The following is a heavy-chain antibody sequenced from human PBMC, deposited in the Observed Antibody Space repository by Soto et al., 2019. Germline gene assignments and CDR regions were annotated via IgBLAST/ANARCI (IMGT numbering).Heavy chain of an antibody. Sequence: GGSLRLSCAASGFTFSSYAMTWVRQAPGKGLEWVSSISSSGGSTYYADSVKGRFTISRDNSKNTLYLQMNSLRAEDTAVYYCARAHDYGDPSRSVWVRTSWTQYYFDYWGQGTLVTVSS. V-gene: IGHV3-23*01. CDR1: GFTFSSYA. CDR2: ISSSGGST. D-gene: IGHD4-17*01. CDR3: ARAHDYGDPSRSVWVRTSWTQYYFDY. J-gene: IGHJ4*02.